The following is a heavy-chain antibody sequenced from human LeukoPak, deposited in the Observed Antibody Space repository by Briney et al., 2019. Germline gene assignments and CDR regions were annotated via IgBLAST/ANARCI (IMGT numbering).Heavy chain of an antibody. CDR2: ITGSGDYT. CDR1: GFTFNSYV. J-gene: IGHJ4*02. Sequence: GGSLRLSCAASGFTFNSYVMGWVRQAPGKGLEWVSSITGSGDYTYYADSVKGRFPISRDNSRNTLSLQMNSLRDEDTAVYHCAKDHPPTYYYDSSGYYGLSYYFDYWGQGTLVTVSS. V-gene: IGHV3-23*01. D-gene: IGHD3-22*01. CDR3: AKDHPPTYYYDSSGYYGLSYYFDY.